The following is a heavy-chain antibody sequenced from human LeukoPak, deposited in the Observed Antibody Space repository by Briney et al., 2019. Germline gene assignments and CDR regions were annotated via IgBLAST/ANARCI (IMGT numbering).Heavy chain of an antibody. CDR1: GFTFSSYE. V-gene: IGHV3-48*03. Sequence: PGGSLRLSCAAPGFTFSSYEMNWVRQAPGKGLEWVSYISSSGTPIHYADSVKGRFTISRDNAKNSLFLQMNSLRAEDTAVYYCAREKTPCGDCYDSWGQGTLVTVSS. CDR3: AREKTPCGDCYDS. CDR2: ISSSGTPI. J-gene: IGHJ4*02. D-gene: IGHD2-21*01.